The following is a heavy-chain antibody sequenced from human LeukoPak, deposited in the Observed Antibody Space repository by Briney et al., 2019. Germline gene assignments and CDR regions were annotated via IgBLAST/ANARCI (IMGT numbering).Heavy chain of an antibody. CDR3: ARTAEQWLVVCPDY. D-gene: IGHD6-19*01. CDR1: GYTFTSYA. V-gene: IGHV7-4-1*02. Sequence: GASVKVSCKASGYTFTSYAMNWVRQAPGQGLEWMGWINTNTGNPTYAQGFTGRFVFSLDTSVSTAYLQISSLKAEDTAVYYCARTAEQWLVVCPDYWGQGTLVTVSS. J-gene: IGHJ4*02. CDR2: INTNTGNP.